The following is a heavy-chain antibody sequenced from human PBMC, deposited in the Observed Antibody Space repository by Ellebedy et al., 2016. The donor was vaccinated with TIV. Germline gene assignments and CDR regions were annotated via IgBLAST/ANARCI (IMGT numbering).Heavy chain of an antibody. CDR2: IYPEDSET. CDR3: VRRGDGYNYFDY. Sequence: GESLKISCKGSGYNFFTYWIGWVRQMPGKGLEWMGIIYPEDSETRYSPHFQGQVTISADKSITTAYLPWSSLKATDTAMYYCVRRGDGYNYFDYWGQGALVTVSA. CDR1: GYNFFTYW. D-gene: IGHD5-24*01. V-gene: IGHV5-51*01. J-gene: IGHJ4*02.